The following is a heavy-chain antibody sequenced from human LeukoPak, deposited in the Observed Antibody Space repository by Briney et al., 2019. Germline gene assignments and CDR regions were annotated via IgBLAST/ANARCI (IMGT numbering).Heavy chain of an antibody. V-gene: IGHV4-39*01. CDR2: IYYSGST. CDR3: ASYGSPYWYFDL. CDR1: GGSISSSSSF. Sequence: KPSETLSLTCSVSGGSISSSSSFWGWIRQPPGKGLEWIGSIYYSGSTYYNPSLKSRVTISVDTSKNQFSLKLSSVTAADTAVYYCASYGSPYWYFDLWGRGTLVTVSS. J-gene: IGHJ2*01. D-gene: IGHD4-17*01.